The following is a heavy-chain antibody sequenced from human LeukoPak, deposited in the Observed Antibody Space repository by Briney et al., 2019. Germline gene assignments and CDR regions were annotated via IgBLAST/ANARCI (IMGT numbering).Heavy chain of an antibody. J-gene: IGHJ4*02. CDR1: GFTFRDYF. V-gene: IGHV3-11*04. CDR3: AREGRIMGATIDY. CDR2: TNTAGNTI. D-gene: IGHD1-26*01. Sequence: GGSLRLSCAASGFTFRDYFMSWIRQAPGKGLEWVAYTNTAGNTIYYADSMKGRFTISRDNAKNSLYLQMNTLRAEDTAVYYCAREGRIMGATIDYWGQGALVTVSS.